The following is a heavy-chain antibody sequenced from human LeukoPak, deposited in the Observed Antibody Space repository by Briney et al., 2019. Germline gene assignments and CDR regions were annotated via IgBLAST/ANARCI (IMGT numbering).Heavy chain of an antibody. V-gene: IGHV3-33*01. CDR2: LWHDENYA. CDR1: GFTFSSHG. Sequence: GRSLRLSCAASGFTFSSHGMHWVRQAPGKGLEWVALLWHDENYAYYADSVKDRFIISRDNWNNTLYLQLNSLRAEDTAVYYCARVDRIMRYGSYGMDVWGKGATVTVSS. J-gene: IGHJ6*04. CDR3: ARVDRIMRYGSYGMDV. D-gene: IGHD3-16*01.